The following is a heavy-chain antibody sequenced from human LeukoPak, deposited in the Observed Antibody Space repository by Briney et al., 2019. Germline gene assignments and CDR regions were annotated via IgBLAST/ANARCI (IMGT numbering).Heavy chain of an antibody. V-gene: IGHV4-38-2*02. D-gene: IGHD3-9*01. CDR3: ARPLRYFDPSSFDP. Sequence: NHSDPLSLTCTVSGYAIRSGSYWGWFRQTPGNGLEWIGSIYHSGSTYYNPSLKGRVTISVDTSKNQLSLKLSSVTAADTAVYYCARPLRYFDPSSFDPWGQGTLVTVSS. J-gene: IGHJ5*02. CDR2: IYHSGST. CDR1: GYAIRSGSY.